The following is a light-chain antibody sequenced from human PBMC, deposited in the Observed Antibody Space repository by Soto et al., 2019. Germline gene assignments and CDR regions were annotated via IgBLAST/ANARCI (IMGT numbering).Light chain of an antibody. J-gene: IGKJ3*01. Sequence: DVHMTQSPSTLSASVGDRVTITCRASQSISDWLTWYQQKPGRAPKLLIYDVSSLESGVPSRFSGSGSETEFTLNISSLQPDDFATYYCQQYSRYPFTFGPGTKVDIK. CDR2: DVS. V-gene: IGKV1-5*01. CDR1: QSISDW. CDR3: QQYSRYPFT.